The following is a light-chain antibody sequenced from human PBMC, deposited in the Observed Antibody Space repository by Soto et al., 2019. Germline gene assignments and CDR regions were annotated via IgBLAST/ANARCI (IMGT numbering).Light chain of an antibody. CDR1: QSISRY. V-gene: IGKV1-39*01. CDR2: AAS. CDR3: QQTYSTPGGA. J-gene: IGKJ1*01. Sequence: DIQVTQSPSSLSASVGDSVTITCRASQSISRYLNWYHQKPGKAPKLLIYAASTLQSGVPSRFSASGSGADFTLTISSLQAEDFGTYYCQQTYSTPGGAFGQGTKVEIK.